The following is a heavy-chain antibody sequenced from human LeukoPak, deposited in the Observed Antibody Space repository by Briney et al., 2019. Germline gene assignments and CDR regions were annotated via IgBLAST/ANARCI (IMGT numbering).Heavy chain of an antibody. CDR1: GGSISSSSSY. V-gene: IGHV4-39*07. J-gene: IGHJ4*02. Sequence: RTSEALSLTCTVSGGSISSSSSYWVWIRQPPGKGLEWIGTVYYSGSTYYNPSLKSRVTISVDTSKNQFSLELSSVTAADTAVYYCARDTGPSGTAFDYWGQGTLVTVSS. CDR2: VYYSGST. D-gene: IGHD2-2*01. CDR3: ARDTGPSGTAFDY.